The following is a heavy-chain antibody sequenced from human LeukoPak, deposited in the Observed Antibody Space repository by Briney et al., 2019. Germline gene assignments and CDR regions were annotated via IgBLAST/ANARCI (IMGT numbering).Heavy chain of an antibody. J-gene: IGHJ4*02. CDR3: AKDMSHGVVGAPLDY. D-gene: IGHD1-26*01. CDR2: ISWNSGSI. V-gene: IGHV3-9*01. CDR1: GFTFDDYA. Sequence: PGRSLRLSCAASGFTFDDYAMHWVRQAPGKGLEWVSGISWNSGSIGYADSVKGRFTISRDNAKNSLYLQMNSLRAEDTALYYCAKDMSHGVVGAPLDYWGQGTLVTVPS.